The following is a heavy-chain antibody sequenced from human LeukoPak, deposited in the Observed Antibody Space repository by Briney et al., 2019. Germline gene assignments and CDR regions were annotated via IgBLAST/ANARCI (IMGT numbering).Heavy chain of an antibody. CDR3: ATGDYDFWSGDYYYYYMDV. CDR2: FDPEDGET. Sequence: ASVKVSCKVSGYTLTELSMHWVRQAPGKGLEWMGGFDPEDGETIYAQKFQGRVTMTEDTSTDTAYMELSSLRSEDTAVYYCATGDYDFWSGDYYYYYMDVWGKGTTVTVPS. CDR1: GYTLTELS. D-gene: IGHD3-3*01. J-gene: IGHJ6*03. V-gene: IGHV1-24*01.